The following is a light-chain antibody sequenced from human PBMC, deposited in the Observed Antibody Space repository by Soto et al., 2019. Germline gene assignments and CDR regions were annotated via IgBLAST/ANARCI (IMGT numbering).Light chain of an antibody. V-gene: IGKV1-39*01. Sequence: IQLTQSPSSLSASVGDRVTITCRASQGISIFLNWYQQKPGKAPKLLIYGASTLQGGVPSRFSGSGSGTDFTLTISRLQPEDFANYDCQRSYGSPPWTFGQGTKVDI. CDR3: QRSYGSPPWT. CDR2: GAS. CDR1: QGISIF. J-gene: IGKJ1*01.